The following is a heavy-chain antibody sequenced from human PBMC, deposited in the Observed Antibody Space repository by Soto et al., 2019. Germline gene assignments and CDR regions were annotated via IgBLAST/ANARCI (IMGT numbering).Heavy chain of an antibody. V-gene: IGHV3-23*01. CDR3: AKVPPSHYYDISGYYCWYFDL. D-gene: IGHD3-22*01. CDR1: GFTFSSYA. J-gene: IGHJ2*01. CDR2: ISGSGGST. Sequence: GGSLRLSCAASGFTFSSYAMSWVRQAPGKGLEWVSAISGSGGSTYYADSVKGRFTISRDNSKNTLYLQMNSLRAEDTAVYYCAKVPPSHYYDISGYYCWYFDLWGRGTLVTVSS.